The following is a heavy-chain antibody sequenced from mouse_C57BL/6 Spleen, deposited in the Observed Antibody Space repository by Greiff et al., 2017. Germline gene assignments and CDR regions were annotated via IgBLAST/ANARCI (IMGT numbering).Heavy chain of an antibody. V-gene: IGHV1-15*01. Sequence: QLQQSGAELVRPGASVTLSCKASGYTFTDYEMHWVKQTPVHGLEWIGAIDPETGGTAYNQKFKGKAILTADKSSSTAYMELRSLTSEDSAVYYCTREGYGKDYAMDYWGQGTSVTVSS. CDR3: TREGYGKDYAMDY. CDR1: GYTFTDYE. D-gene: IGHD2-10*02. J-gene: IGHJ4*01. CDR2: IDPETGGT.